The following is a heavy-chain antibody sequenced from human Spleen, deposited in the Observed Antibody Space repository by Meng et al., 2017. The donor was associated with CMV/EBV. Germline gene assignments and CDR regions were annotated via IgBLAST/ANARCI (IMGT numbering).Heavy chain of an antibody. V-gene: IGHV4-34*01. CDR2: INHSGST. CDR3: ARGRNRVAAAGTDGGYYYYYYGMDV. Sequence: SQTLSLTCAVYGGSFSGYYWSWIRQPPGKGLEWIGEINHSGSTNYNPSLKCRVTISVDTSKNQFSLKLSSVTAADTAVYYCARGRNRVAAAGTDGGYYYYYYGMDVWGQGTTVTVSS. D-gene: IGHD6-13*01. CDR1: GGSFSGYY. J-gene: IGHJ6*02.